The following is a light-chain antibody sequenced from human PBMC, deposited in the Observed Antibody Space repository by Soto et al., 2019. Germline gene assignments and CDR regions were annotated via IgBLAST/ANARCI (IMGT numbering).Light chain of an antibody. J-gene: IGLJ1*01. CDR1: SSDVGGYNY. CDR2: EVN. Sequence: QSVLTQPPSASGSPGQSVTISCTGTSSDVGGYNYVSWYQQHPGKAPKLMIYEVNKRPSGVPERFSGSKSGNTASLTVSGLQAEDEADYYCSSRTARSYVFGTGTKVTVL. V-gene: IGLV2-8*01. CDR3: SSRTARSYV.